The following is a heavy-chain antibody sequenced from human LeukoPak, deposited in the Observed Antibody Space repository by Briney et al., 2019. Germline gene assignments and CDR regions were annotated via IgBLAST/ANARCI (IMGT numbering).Heavy chain of an antibody. CDR2: IKQDGSEK. D-gene: IGHD3-10*01. CDR3: ATSRGDH. V-gene: IGHV3-7*03. CDR1: GFSFTGYL. J-gene: IGHJ4*02. Sequence: GGSLRLSCAASGFSFTGYLMSWVRQAPGKGLEWMANIKQDGSEKYYVDSVRGRFTISRDNVKNSLFLQMNNLTAEDTAVYYCATSRGDHWGQGTLVTVSS.